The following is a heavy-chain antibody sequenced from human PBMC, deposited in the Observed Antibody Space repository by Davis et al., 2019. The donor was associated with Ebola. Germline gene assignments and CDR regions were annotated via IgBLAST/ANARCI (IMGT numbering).Heavy chain of an antibody. CDR3: ARDYDPDY. CDR1: GFTFYNYA. CDR2: ITGSGSST. J-gene: IGHJ4*02. V-gene: IGHV3-23*01. D-gene: IGHD3-3*01. Sequence: PGGSLRLSCAASGFTFYNYAMSWVRQAPGKGLEWVSAITGSGSSTYYAASVRGRFTISRDNVKNTLYLQLKSLRAEDTAVYYCARDYDPDYWGQGTLVTVSS.